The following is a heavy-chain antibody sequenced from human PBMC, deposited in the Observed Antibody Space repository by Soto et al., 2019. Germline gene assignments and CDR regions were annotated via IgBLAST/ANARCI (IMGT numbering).Heavy chain of an antibody. V-gene: IGHV3-23*01. CDR2: ISGSGGST. D-gene: IGHD2-21*02. CDR1: GFTFNRNA. CDR3: AKSPEYVCGRDCYFDY. J-gene: IGHJ4*02. Sequence: PGGSLRLSCAASGFTFNRNAMSWVRQAPGKGLEWVSTISGSGGSTYYADSVKGRFTISRDNSKNTLYLQMNSLRAEDTAVYYCAKSPEYVCGRDCYFDYWGQGTLVTVSS.